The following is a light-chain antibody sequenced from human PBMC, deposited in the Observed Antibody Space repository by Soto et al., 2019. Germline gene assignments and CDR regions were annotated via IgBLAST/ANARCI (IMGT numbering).Light chain of an antibody. CDR1: QDISNY. V-gene: IGKV1-33*01. CDR2: DAS. Sequence: DIQLTQSPSTLSASVGDRVTITCRASQDISNYLNWYQQKPGKAPKLLIYDASNLETGVPSRFSGSGSGTDFTFNISSLQPEDIATYYCQQYDNLITFGQGTRLEIK. J-gene: IGKJ5*01. CDR3: QQYDNLIT.